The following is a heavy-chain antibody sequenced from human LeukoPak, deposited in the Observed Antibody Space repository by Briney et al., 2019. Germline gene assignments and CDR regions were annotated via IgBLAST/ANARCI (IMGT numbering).Heavy chain of an antibody. V-gene: IGHV3-23*01. CDR2: ISGSGGST. CDR3: AKDQAPANYYDSSGYPN. CDR1: GFTVSSNY. Sequence: GGSLRLSCAASGFTVSSNYMSWVRQAPGKGLEWVSAISGSGGSTYYADSVKGRFTISRDNSKNTLYLQMNSLRAEDTAVYYCAKDQAPANYYDSSGYPNWGQGTLVTVSS. J-gene: IGHJ4*02. D-gene: IGHD3-22*01.